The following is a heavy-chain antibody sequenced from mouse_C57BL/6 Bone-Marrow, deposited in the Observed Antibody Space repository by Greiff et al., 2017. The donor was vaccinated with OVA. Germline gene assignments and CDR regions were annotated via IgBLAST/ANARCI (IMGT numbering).Heavy chain of an antibody. CDR1: GYSFTGYY. Sequence: VHVKQSGPELVKPGASVKISCKASGYSFTGYYMNWVKQSPEKSLEWIGEINPSTGGTTYNQKFKAKATLTVDKSSSTAYMQLKSLTSEDSAVYYCARWGSSLPFDYWGQGTTLTVSS. CDR3: ARWGSSLPFDY. D-gene: IGHD1-1*01. CDR2: INPSTGGT. V-gene: IGHV1-42*01. J-gene: IGHJ2*01.